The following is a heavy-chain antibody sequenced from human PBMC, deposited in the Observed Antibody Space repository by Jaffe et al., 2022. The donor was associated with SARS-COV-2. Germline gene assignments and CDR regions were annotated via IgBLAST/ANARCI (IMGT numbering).Heavy chain of an antibody. CDR3: ARLLELEATISSPFDY. CDR1: GFTFSGSA. V-gene: IGHV3-73*01. CDR2: IRSKTSNYAT. J-gene: IGHJ4*02. D-gene: IGHD5-12*01. Sequence: EVQLVESGGGLVQPGGSLKLSCAASGFTFSGSAIHWVRQASGKGLEWIGRIRSKTSNYATAYAVSVKGRFTVSRDDSKNTAYLQMNSLKTEDTAVYYCARLLELEATISSPFDYWGQGTQVTVSS.